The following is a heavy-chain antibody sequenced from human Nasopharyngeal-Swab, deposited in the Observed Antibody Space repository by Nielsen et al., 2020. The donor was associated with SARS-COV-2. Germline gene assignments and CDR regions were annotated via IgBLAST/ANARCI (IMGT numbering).Heavy chain of an antibody. D-gene: IGHD3-3*01. V-gene: IGHV3-21*01. CDR3: ARDGLDYDFWSAYFMDV. CDR2: ISSSSSYI. CDR1: GIYLNNYI. J-gene: IGHJ6*02. Sequence: GIYLNNYIVNWGRPAPWEGLEWVSSISSSSSYIYYADSVKGRFTISRDNAKNSLYLQMNSLRAEDTAVYYCARDGLDYDFWSAYFMDVWGQGTTVTVSS.